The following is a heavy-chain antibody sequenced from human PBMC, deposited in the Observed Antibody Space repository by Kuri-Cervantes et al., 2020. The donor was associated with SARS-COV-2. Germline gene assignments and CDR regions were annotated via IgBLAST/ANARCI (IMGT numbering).Heavy chain of an antibody. CDR3: ARDRSNYKGNNWFDP. D-gene: IGHD4-11*01. CDR2: ISSSSSTI. J-gene: IGHJ5*02. CDR1: GFSVSTNY. V-gene: IGHV3-48*01. Sequence: GGSLRLSCAASGFSVSTNYMNWVRQAPGKGLEWVSYISSSSSTIYYADSVKGRFTISRDNAKNSLYLQMNSLRAEDTAVYYCARDRSNYKGNNWFDPWGQGTLVTVSS.